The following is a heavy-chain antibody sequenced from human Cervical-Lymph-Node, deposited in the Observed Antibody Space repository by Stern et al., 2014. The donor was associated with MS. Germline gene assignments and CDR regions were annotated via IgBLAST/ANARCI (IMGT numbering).Heavy chain of an antibody. J-gene: IGHJ6*02. D-gene: IGHD3-10*01. Sequence: QVQLVQSVAEVKKPGSSVRVSCKASGGIFSSFAISWVRQAPGQALEWMGGIIPMFGTANYAQKFQGRVTITADDSTGTAYMEVSSLRSEDTAVYYCASSVGELTPEAVWGQGTTVTV. CDR3: ASSVGELTPEAV. CDR1: GGIFSSFA. CDR2: IIPMFGTA. V-gene: IGHV1-69*01.